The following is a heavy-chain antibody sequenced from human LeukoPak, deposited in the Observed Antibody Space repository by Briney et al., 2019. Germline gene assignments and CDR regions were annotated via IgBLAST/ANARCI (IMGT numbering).Heavy chain of an antibody. CDR2: FSGRAGST. CDR3: ARDERAGSGWYFVY. Sequence: GGSLRLSCAASGFTFSSYAMSWVRHAPGTGLEAVSAFSGRAGSTYYADSVKGRFTISRDNANNSLYLQMNSLRDEDTAVYYCARDERAGSGWYFVYWGQGTLVTVSS. V-gene: IGHV3-23*01. CDR1: GFTFSSYA. J-gene: IGHJ4*02. D-gene: IGHD6-19*01.